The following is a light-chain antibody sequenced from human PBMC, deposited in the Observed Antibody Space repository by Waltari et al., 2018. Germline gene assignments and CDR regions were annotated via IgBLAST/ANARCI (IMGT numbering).Light chain of an antibody. CDR2: GKN. J-gene: IGLJ2*01. CDR1: SLRSYN. Sequence: SSDLTQDPAVSVALGQTVRITCQGTSLRSYNLSLFHQNPGQAPALVIYGKNNRPSGIADRFSASSSGSTASLTISGTQAEDEADYYCHSRDSSGDVLIGGGTKLTVV. CDR3: HSRDSSGDVL. V-gene: IGLV3-19*01.